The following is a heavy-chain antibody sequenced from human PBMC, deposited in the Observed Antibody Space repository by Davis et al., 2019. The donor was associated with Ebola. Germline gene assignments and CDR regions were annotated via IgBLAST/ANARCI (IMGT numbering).Heavy chain of an antibody. CDR3: VRDWDGSGSFDY. CDR1: GFTFSSYT. J-gene: IGHJ4*02. Sequence: GESLKISCIASGFTFSSYTMNWVRQAPGKGPEWVSSVSTRSSYIHYADSVKGRFTISRDNAKSSLYLQMNSLRAEDTAVYYCVRDWDGSGSFDYWGQGTLVTVSS. V-gene: IGHV3-21*01. D-gene: IGHD1-26*01. CDR2: VSTRSSYI.